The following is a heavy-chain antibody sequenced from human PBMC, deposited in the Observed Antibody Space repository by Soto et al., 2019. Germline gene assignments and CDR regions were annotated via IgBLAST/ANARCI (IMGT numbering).Heavy chain of an antibody. Sequence: SLRLSCAASGFTFSSYTMHWVRQAPGKGLEWVTLISTDGSIEHYADSVKGRFTISRDNSKNTLYLQMNSLRAEDTAVYYCAKEKISTSCCNWFDPWGQGTLVTVSS. CDR1: GFTFSSYT. V-gene: IGHV3-30-3*01. CDR3: AKEKISTSCCNWFDP. CDR2: ISTDGSIE. D-gene: IGHD2-2*01. J-gene: IGHJ5*02.